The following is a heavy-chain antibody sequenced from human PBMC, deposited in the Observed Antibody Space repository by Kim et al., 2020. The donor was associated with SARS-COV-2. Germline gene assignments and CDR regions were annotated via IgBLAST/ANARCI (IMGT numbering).Heavy chain of an antibody. V-gene: IGHV4-31*02. CDR2: T. Sequence: TYDNPSQKGRVTRAVDTSKNQFCLKLSSVTAADTAVYYCARDRSGGMDVWGQGTTVTVSS. CDR3: ARDRSGGMDV. D-gene: IGHD3-10*01. J-gene: IGHJ6*02.